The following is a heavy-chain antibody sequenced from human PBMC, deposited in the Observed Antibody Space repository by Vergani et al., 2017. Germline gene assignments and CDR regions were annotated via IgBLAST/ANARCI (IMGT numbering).Heavy chain of an antibody. CDR1: RFDFSDYY. CDR2: ISNSGNTI. D-gene: IGHD6-19*01. CDR3: AKAHSSGWYRLPDY. J-gene: IGHJ4*02. Sequence: QGQLVESGGGLVKPGGSLRLSCAASRFDFSDYYMSWIRQAPGKGLEWISYISNSGNTINYADSVKGRFIVSRDNAKNTLYLQMNSLRAEDTAVYYCAKAHSSGWYRLPDYWGQGTLVTVSS. V-gene: IGHV3-11*04.